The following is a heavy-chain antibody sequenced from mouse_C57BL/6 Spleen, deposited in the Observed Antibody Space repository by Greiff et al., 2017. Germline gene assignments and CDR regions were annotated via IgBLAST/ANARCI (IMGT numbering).Heavy chain of an antibody. CDR1: GYTFTDYE. D-gene: IGHD2-1*01. J-gene: IGHJ3*01. V-gene: IGHV1-15*01. CDR3: TREVYY. Sequence: LVESGAELVRPGASVTLSCKASGYTFTDYEMHWVKQTPVHGLEWIGAIDPETGGTAYNQKFKGKAILTADKSSSTAYMELRSLTSEDSAVYYCTREVYYWGQGTLVTVSA. CDR2: IDPETGGT.